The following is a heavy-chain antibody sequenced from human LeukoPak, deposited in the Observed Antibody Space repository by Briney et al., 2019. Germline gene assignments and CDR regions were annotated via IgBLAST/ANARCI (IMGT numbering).Heavy chain of an antibody. CDR2: ISYDGSNK. V-gene: IGHV3-30*18. D-gene: IGHD4-11*01. J-gene: IGHJ3*02. CDR1: GFTFSTYD. CDR3: AKTRSNYGGDAFDI. Sequence: GGSLRLSCAASGFTFSTYDMHWVRQAPGKGLEGVTVISYDGSNKYYVDSVKGRFTISSDNSKNTLYLQINSLRAEDTAVYYCAKTRSNYGGDAFDIWGQGTMVTVSS.